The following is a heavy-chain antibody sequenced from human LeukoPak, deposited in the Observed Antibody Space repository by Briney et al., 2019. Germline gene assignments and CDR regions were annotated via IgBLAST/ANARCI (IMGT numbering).Heavy chain of an antibody. V-gene: IGHV4-4*07. CDR2: IYTSGST. CDR3: ARHLPFTYYDFWSGYQDPYGMDV. D-gene: IGHD3-3*01. CDR1: GGSISSYY. Sequence: SETLSLTCTVSGGSISSYYWSWIRQPAGKGLEWIGRIYTSGSTNYNPSLKSRVTMSVDTSKSQFSLKLSSVTAADTAVYYCARHLPFTYYDFWSGYQDPYGMDVWGQGTTVTVSS. J-gene: IGHJ6*02.